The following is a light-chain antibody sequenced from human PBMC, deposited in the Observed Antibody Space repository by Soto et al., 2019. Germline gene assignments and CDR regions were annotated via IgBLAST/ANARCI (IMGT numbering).Light chain of an antibody. CDR1: SSDIGGYNS. CDR3: SSYTDIYTYV. Sequence: QSALTQSPSASGSPGQSVTISCTGTSSDIGGYNSVSWYQQHPGKAPKVMIYDVTKRPSGVPDRFSGSKSGNTASLTVSALQAEDEADYYCSSYTDIYTYVFGTGTKLTVL. CDR2: DVT. V-gene: IGLV2-8*01. J-gene: IGLJ1*01.